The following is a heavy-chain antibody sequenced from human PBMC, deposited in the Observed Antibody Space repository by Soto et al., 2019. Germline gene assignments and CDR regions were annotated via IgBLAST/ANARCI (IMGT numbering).Heavy chain of an antibody. CDR2: ISSNGGST. CDR3: ARVRVIEVAGPVDY. J-gene: IGHJ4*02. D-gene: IGHD6-19*01. CDR1: GFTFSSYS. Sequence: GGSLRLSCAASGFTFSSYSMNWVRQAPGKGLEYVSAISSNGGSTYYADSVKGRFTISRDNSKNTLYLQMGSLRAEDMAVYYGARVRVIEVAGPVDYWGQGTLVPVSS. V-gene: IGHV3-64*02.